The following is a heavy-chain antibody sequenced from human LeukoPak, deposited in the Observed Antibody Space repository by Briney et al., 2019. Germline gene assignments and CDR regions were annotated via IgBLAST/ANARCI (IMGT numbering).Heavy chain of an antibody. CDR3: ARTHGIVAAADWFDP. Sequence: SETLSLTXTVSGYSITSGYYWGWIRQPPGKGLECIGSFYHSGSTYYNPSLNSRVTISEDTSKNQFSLKLSSVTAADTAVYFSARTHGIVAAADWFDPWGQGTLVTVSS. CDR1: GYSITSGYY. V-gene: IGHV4-38-2*02. D-gene: IGHD2-2*01. J-gene: IGHJ5*02. CDR2: FYHSGST.